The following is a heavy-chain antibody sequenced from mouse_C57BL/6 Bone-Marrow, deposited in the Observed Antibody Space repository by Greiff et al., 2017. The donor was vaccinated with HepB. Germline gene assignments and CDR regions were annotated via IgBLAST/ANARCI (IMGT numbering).Heavy chain of an antibody. D-gene: IGHD2-3*01. CDR1: GFTFSSYA. V-gene: IGHV5-4*01. Sequence: EVKVEESGGGLVKPGGSLKLSCAASGFTFSSYAMSWVRQTPEKRLEWVATISDGGSYTYYPDNVKGRFTISRDNAKNNLYLQMSHLKSEDTAMYYCAREVYDGPPDYWGQGTTLTVSS. CDR3: AREVYDGPPDY. CDR2: ISDGGSYT. J-gene: IGHJ2*01.